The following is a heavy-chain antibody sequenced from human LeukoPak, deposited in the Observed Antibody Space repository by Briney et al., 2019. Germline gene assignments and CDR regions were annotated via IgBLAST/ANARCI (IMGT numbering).Heavy chain of an antibody. Sequence: SGTLSLTCAVYGGSFSGYHWSWVRQPPGKGLEWIGEINHSGSTRYNPSLKSRVTISVDTSKNQFSLKMSSVTAADTAVYYCARGRPQYHYDRSGYLNYWGQGTLVTVSS. CDR2: INHSGST. J-gene: IGHJ4*02. CDR1: GGSFSGYH. D-gene: IGHD3-22*01. CDR3: ARGRPQYHYDRSGYLNY. V-gene: IGHV4-34*01.